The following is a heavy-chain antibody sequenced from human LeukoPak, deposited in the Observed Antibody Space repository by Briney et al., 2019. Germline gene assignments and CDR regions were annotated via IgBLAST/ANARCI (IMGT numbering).Heavy chain of an antibody. D-gene: IGHD3-9*01. V-gene: IGHV1-2*02. Sequence: ASVKVSCKASGYTFTGYYMHWVRQAPGQGLEWMGWINPNSGGTNYAQKFQGRVTMTRDTSISTAYMELSRLRSDDTAVYYCARDTKLRYFDWPLADIWGQGTTVTVSS. J-gene: IGHJ3*02. CDR3: ARDTKLRYFDWPLADI. CDR2: INPNSGGT. CDR1: GYTFTGYY.